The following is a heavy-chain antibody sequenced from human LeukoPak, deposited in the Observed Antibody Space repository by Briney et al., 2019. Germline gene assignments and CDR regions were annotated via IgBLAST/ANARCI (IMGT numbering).Heavy chain of an antibody. Sequence: GPSLRLSCAASGFTLSSYAMSWVRQAPGKGLEWVSVISGSAGSTYYADSVKGRFTFSRDNFKITLYVQMNSLSAEDTAVYYCAKGNRYCDWLPQYYYFYYGIDVWGQGTTVTVSS. CDR1: GFTLSSYA. J-gene: IGHJ6*02. D-gene: IGHD3-9*01. CDR3: AKGNRYCDWLPQYYYFYYGIDV. CDR2: ISGSAGST. V-gene: IGHV3-23*01.